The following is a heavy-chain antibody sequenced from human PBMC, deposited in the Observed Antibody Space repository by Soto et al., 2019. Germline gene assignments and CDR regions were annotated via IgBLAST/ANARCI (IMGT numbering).Heavy chain of an antibody. CDR1: GYTFTSYH. J-gene: IGHJ1*01. Sequence: QVQLVQSGAEVKKPGASVKVSCKASGYTFTSYHVHWVRQAPGQGLEWMGIINPSDGSPTYAQKFQGRVTMTSDTSTSTVYLELSSLRSEDTAVYYRARDLLGGNCLDSWGQGTLVTVSS. D-gene: IGHD2-15*01. V-gene: IGHV1-46*03. CDR2: INPSDGSP. CDR3: ARDLLGGNCLDS.